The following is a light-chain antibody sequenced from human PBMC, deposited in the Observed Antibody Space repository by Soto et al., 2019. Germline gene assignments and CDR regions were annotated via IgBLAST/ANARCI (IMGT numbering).Light chain of an antibody. CDR3: QQYGS. J-gene: IGKJ5*01. Sequence: EVVLTQSPLSLPVTIGQPATVSCRSSQSLLFFNGITYLTWFHQRPGQPPRRLISEVSNRDSGVPDRFSGSGSGTDFTLTISRLEPEDFAVYYCQQYGSFGQGTRLEIK. CDR1: QSLLFFNGITY. V-gene: IGKV2-30*01. CDR2: EVS.